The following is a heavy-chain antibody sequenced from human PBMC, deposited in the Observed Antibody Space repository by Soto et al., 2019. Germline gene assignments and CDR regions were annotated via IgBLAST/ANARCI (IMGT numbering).Heavy chain of an antibody. V-gene: IGHV3-30-3*01. J-gene: IGHJ5*02. Sequence: QVQLVESGGGVVQPGRSLRLSCAASGFTFSSYAMHWVRQAPGKGLEWVAVISYDGSNKYYADSVKGRFTISRDNSKNTLYLQMNSLRAEDTAVYYCAGESSLGDYNWFDPWGQGTLVTVSS. D-gene: IGHD3-16*01. CDR1: GFTFSSYA. CDR2: ISYDGSNK. CDR3: AGESSLGDYNWFDP.